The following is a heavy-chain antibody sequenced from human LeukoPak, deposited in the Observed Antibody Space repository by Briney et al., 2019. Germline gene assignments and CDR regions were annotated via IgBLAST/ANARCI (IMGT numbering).Heavy chain of an antibody. Sequence: GGSLRLSCAASGFTFSSYGMHWVRQAPGKGLEWISYIHKSSNPIYYADSVRGRFTISRDSAENSLYLQMNSLRAEDTAVYFCADNLSRWGQGTLVTVSS. V-gene: IGHV3-48*04. D-gene: IGHD1-1*01. J-gene: IGHJ4*02. CDR2: IHKSSNPI. CDR3: ADNLSR. CDR1: GFTFSSYG.